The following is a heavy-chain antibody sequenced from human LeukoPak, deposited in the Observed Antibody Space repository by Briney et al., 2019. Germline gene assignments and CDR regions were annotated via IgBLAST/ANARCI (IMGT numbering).Heavy chain of an antibody. Sequence: QTLSLTCAIFGDSVSSARASWNWIRQSPSSGLQWLGRTYYRTKWVNDYAVSVKSRITITPDTSGNQFYLHLNSVTPEDTAVYYCAREGWGPTSFDSWGQGTLVTVSS. CDR1: GDSVSSARAS. J-gene: IGHJ4*02. V-gene: IGHV6-1*01. D-gene: IGHD3-16*01. CDR3: AREGWGPTSFDS. CDR2: TYYRTKWVN.